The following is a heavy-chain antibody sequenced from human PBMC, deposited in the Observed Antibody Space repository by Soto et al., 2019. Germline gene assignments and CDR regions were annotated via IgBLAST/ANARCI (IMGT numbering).Heavy chain of an antibody. CDR3: ARHSGNYHDRNGYLYY. V-gene: IGHV4-39*01. J-gene: IGHJ4*02. CDR1: GGSISSSSYY. D-gene: IGHD3-22*01. CDR2: IYYDGSA. Sequence: QLQLQESGPGLVKPWETLSLTCTVSGGSISSSSYYWGWIRQPPGKGLEWIGSIYYDGSAYYNPSLRSRVTISVDTSKTRFSLKLTSVTAADTAVYYCARHSGNYHDRNGYLYYWGQGTLVTVSS.